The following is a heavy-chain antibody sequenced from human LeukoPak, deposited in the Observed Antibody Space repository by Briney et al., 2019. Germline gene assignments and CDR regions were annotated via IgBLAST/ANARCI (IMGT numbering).Heavy chain of an antibody. Sequence: SETLSLTCTVSGYSISSGYYWGWIRQPPGKGLEWIGSIYHSGSTYYNPSLKSRVTISVDTSKNQFSLKLSSVTAADTAVYYCARHVRGAAGTFYYYYYMDVWGKGTTVTISS. V-gene: IGHV4-38-2*02. D-gene: IGHD6-13*01. CDR2: IYHSGST. CDR3: ARHVRGAAGTFYYYYYMDV. J-gene: IGHJ6*03. CDR1: GYSISSGYY.